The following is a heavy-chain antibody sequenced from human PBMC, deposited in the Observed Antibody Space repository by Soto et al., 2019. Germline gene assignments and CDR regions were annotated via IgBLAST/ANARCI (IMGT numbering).Heavy chain of an antibody. D-gene: IGHD3-22*01. Sequence: GGSLRLSCAASGFTFSDYYMSWIRQAPGKGLEWVSYISSSDTIISYADSVKGRFTISRDNAKNSLYLQMNSLRAEDTAVYYCERDLGYYASSGYFDYWGQGTLVTVSS. V-gene: IGHV3-11*01. J-gene: IGHJ4*02. CDR2: ISSSDTII. CDR3: ERDLGYYASSGYFDY. CDR1: GFTFSDYY.